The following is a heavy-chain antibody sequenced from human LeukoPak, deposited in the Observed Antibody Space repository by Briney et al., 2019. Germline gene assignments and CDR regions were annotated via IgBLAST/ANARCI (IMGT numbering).Heavy chain of an antibody. J-gene: IGHJ5*02. Sequence: SETLSLTCTVSGGSISSSSSYWGWIRQPPGKGLEWIGSIYYSGSTYYNPSLKSRVTISVDTSKNQFSLKLSSVTAADTAVYYCARDARRGWFDPWGQGTLVTVSS. CDR3: ARDARRGWFDP. CDR2: IYYSGST. V-gene: IGHV4-39*07. CDR1: GGSISSSSSY. D-gene: IGHD3-10*01.